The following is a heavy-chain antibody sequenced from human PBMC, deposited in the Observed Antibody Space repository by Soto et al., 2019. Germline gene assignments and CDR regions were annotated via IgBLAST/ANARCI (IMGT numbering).Heavy chain of an antibody. D-gene: IGHD2-15*01. V-gene: IGHV3-33*01. Sequence: QVQLVESGGGVVQPGRSLRLSCAASGLTFSNFGMHWVRQAPGKGLEWVAVIWNDGNDKYYADSVKGRFTSSRDNSKNTMYLHLSSLRAEDTAVYYCARDPRPIGYCRGGSCYPDFWGQGTLVTVSS. CDR2: IWNDGNDK. J-gene: IGHJ4*02. CDR1: GLTFSNFG. CDR3: ARDPRPIGYCRGGSCYPDF.